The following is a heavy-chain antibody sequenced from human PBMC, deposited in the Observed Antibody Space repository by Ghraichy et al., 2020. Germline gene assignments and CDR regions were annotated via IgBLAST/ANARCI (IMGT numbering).Heavy chain of an antibody. V-gene: IGHV1-69*13. Sequence: SVKVSCKASGGTFSSYAISWVRQAPGQGLEWMGGIIPIFGTANYAQKFQGRVTITADESTSTAYMELSSLRSEDTAVYYCAREGQSRVVVVPAAKGNDHYYYYYGMDVWGQGTTVTVSS. CDR3: AREGQSRVVVVPAAKGNDHYYYYYGMDV. D-gene: IGHD2-2*01. CDR1: GGTFSSYA. J-gene: IGHJ6*02. CDR2: IIPIFGTA.